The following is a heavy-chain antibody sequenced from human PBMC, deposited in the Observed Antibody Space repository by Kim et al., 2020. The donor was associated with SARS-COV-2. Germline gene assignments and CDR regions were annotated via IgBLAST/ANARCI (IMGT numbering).Heavy chain of an antibody. Sequence: SETLSLTCTVSGGSISTYYWSWIRQSPGKGLEWIAYISYSGTTDYNPSLKSRITMSVDTSKNQFSLKLSSVTAADTAVYFCARDKAADSPFPWYSDRLGR. CDR2: ISYSGTT. D-gene: IGHD6-25*01. V-gene: IGHV4-59*01. CDR1: GGSISTYY. CDR3: ARDKAADSPFPWYSDR. J-gene: IGHJ2*01.